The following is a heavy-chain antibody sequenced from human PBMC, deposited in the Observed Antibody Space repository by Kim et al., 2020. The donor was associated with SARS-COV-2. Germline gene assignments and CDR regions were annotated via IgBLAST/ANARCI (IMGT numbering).Heavy chain of an antibody. CDR1: GFTFSSYA. J-gene: IGHJ5*01. CDR3: AKDFYGSGYNWFDS. V-gene: IGHV3-23*01. CDR2: ISGSGGST. Sequence: GGSLRLSCAASGFTFSSYAMSWVRQAPGKGLEWVSAISGSGGSTYYADSVKGRFTISRDNSKNTLYLQMNSLRAEDTAVYNCAKDFYGSGYNWFDSWGQGTVVTVSS. D-gene: IGHD3-10*01.